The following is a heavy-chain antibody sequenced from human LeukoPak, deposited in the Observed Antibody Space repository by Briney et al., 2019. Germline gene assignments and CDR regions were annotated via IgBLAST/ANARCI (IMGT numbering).Heavy chain of an antibody. CDR2: IYSGGTT. J-gene: IGHJ4*02. CDR3: AREEIAAALKY. V-gene: IGHV3-53*01. D-gene: IGHD6-13*01. Sequence: GGSLRLSCAASGFTVSSNYMSWVRQAPGKGLEWVSVIYSGGTTYYADSVKGRFTISGDNSKNTLYLQMTSLTAEDTAVYYCAREEIAAALKYWGQGTLVTVSS. CDR1: GFTVSSNY.